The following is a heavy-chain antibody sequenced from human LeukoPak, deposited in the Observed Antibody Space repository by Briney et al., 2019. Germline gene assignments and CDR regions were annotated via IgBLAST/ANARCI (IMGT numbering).Heavy chain of an antibody. CDR2: INHRGST. Sequence: SETLSLTCAVYGGSFSGYYWSWIRQPPGKGLEWIGEINHRGSTNYNPSLKSRVTISVDTSKNQFSLKLSSVTAADTAVYYCASRVVTARTIDYWGQGTLVTVSS. CDR3: ASRVVTARTIDY. CDR1: GGSFSGYY. V-gene: IGHV4-34*01. D-gene: IGHD2-21*02. J-gene: IGHJ4*02.